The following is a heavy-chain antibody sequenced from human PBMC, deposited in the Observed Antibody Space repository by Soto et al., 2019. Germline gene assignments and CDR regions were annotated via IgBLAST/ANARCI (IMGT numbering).Heavy chain of an antibody. CDR1: GFTFSRSW. CDR2: IKEDGSEK. CDR3: ARGPS. J-gene: IGHJ5*02. Sequence: EVQLVESGGGLVQPGGSLRLSCAASGFTFSRSWMSWVRQAPAKGLEWVANIKEDGSEKYYVDSVRGRFTISRDNAKNSLFMQMNSLRAEDTGVYYCARGPSWGQGTLVTVSS. V-gene: IGHV3-7*04.